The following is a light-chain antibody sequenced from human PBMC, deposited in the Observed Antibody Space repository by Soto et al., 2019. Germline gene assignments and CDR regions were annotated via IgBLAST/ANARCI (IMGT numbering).Light chain of an antibody. CDR3: QQYGGSPRT. Sequence: EIVLTQSPVTLSLSPGERATLSCRASQSVSSSYLAWYQQKPGQAPRLLIYGASSRATGIPDRFSGSGSGTDFTLTISRLEPEDFAVYYCQQYGGSPRTFGQGTKVDI. CDR1: QSVSSSY. J-gene: IGKJ1*01. V-gene: IGKV3-20*01. CDR2: GAS.